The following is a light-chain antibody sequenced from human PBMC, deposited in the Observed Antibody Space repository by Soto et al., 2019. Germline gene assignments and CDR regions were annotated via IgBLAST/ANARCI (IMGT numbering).Light chain of an antibody. CDR1: ISDVGAYNY. J-gene: IGLJ2*01. CDR2: EVS. CDR3: SSYAANSLVV. V-gene: IGLV2-14*01. Sequence: QSVLTQPASVSGSPGQSITLSCTGTISDVGAYNYVSWYQQHPGKAPKLIIYEVSNRAAAVSNRFSGSKSGNTASLTISGLQAGDEADYFCSSYAANSLVVFGGGTKVTVL.